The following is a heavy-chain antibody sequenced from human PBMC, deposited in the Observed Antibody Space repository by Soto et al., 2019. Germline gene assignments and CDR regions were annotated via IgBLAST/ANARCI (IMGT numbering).Heavy chain of an antibody. Sequence: GGPLRLSCATSGFPYSDYWMSWVRQAPGKGLEWVANIKQDGSEKYYVASVKGRFTIPRDNAKKSLYLQMNSLRAEDTAVYYCARRTSAVAGWGTFDYWGQGTQVTVSS. V-gene: IGHV3-7*01. CDR3: ARRTSAVAGWGTFDY. J-gene: IGHJ4*02. CDR2: IKQDGSEK. D-gene: IGHD6-19*01. CDR1: GFPYSDYW.